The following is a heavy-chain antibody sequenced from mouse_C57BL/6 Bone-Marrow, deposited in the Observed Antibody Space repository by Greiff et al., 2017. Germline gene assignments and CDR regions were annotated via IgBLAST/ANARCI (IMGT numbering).Heavy chain of an antibody. CDR1: GYAFTNYL. V-gene: IGHV1-54*01. Sequence: QVQLQQSGAELVRPGTSVKVSCKASGYAFTNYLIEWVKQRPGQGLEWIGVINPGSGGTNYNEKFKGKATLTADKSSSTAYMQLSSLTSEDSAVYFCAKLGPYYCARDYWGQGTSVTVSS. J-gene: IGHJ4*01. CDR3: AKLGPYYCARDY. CDR2: INPGSGGT. D-gene: IGHD4-1*01.